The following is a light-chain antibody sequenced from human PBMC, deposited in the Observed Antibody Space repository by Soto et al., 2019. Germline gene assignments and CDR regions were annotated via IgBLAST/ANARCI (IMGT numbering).Light chain of an antibody. CDR1: QSLSRH. CDR2: NTS. V-gene: IGKV3-11*01. Sequence: EIVLTQSPATLPLSPGERATLSCRASQSLSRHLAWYQQIPGQAPRPLIYNTSNRATGIPARFSGSGSGTDFTLTISSLEPEDFAVYYCQQRGDWPPTFGGGTKVEIK. J-gene: IGKJ4*01. CDR3: QQRGDWPPT.